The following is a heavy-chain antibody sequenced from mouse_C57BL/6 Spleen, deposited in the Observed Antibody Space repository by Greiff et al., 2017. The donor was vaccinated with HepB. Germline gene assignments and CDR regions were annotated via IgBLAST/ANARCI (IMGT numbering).Heavy chain of an antibody. CDR3: AYYDYDVGDWYFDV. CDR2: INPSNGGT. Sequence: QVQLKQPGTELVKPGASVKLSCKASGYTFTSYWMHWVKQRPGQGLEWIGNINPSNGGTNYNEKFKSKATLTVDKSSSTAYMQLSSLTSEDSAVYYCAYYDYDVGDWYFDVWGTGTTVTVSS. J-gene: IGHJ1*03. D-gene: IGHD2-4*01. V-gene: IGHV1-53*01. CDR1: GYTFTSYW.